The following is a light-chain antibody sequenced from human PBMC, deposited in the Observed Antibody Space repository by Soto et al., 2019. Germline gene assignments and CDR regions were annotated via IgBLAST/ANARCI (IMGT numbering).Light chain of an antibody. J-gene: IGKJ5*01. Sequence: ETVMTQSPATLSVSPGERATLSCRASQSVSTKLAWYHQKPGQAPRLLIYGASTRATGIPARFSGSGSGTEFTLTISSLQSEDFAVYYCQQYNNWPPKHTFGQGTRLEIK. CDR2: GAS. V-gene: IGKV3-15*01. CDR3: QQYNNWPPKHT. CDR1: QSVSTK.